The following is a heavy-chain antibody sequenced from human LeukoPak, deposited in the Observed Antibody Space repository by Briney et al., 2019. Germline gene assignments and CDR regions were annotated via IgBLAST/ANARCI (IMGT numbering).Heavy chain of an antibody. CDR2: ISSSSSTI. D-gene: IGHD3-22*01. CDR1: GFTFSSYS. Sequence: PGGSLRLSCAASGFTFSSYSMNWVRQAPGKGLEWVSYISSSSSTIYYADSVKGRFTISRDNAKNSLYLQMNSLRAEDTAVYYCAKTGRITMIVVVTNYFDYWGQGTLVTVSS. CDR3: AKTGRITMIVVVTNYFDY. V-gene: IGHV3-48*01. J-gene: IGHJ4*02.